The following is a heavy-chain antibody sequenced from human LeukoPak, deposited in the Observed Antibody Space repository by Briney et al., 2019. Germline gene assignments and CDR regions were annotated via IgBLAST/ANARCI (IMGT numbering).Heavy chain of an antibody. CDR1: GGSISSGGYY. CDR3: ARDSNRSGKSFDY. J-gene: IGHJ4*02. V-gene: IGHV4-61*08. CDR2: IYYSGNT. D-gene: IGHD3-10*01. Sequence: PSETLSLTCTVSGGSISSGGYYWSWIRQPPGKGLEWIGYIYYSGNTDYSPSLKSRVTISVDASRNQFSLKLSSETAADTAVYYCARDSNRSGKSFDYWGQGTLVTVSS.